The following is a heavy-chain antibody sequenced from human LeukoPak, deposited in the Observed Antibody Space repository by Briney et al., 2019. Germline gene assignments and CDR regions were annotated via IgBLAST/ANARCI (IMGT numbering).Heavy chain of an antibody. CDR3: ARSGLLWFGEGVEYFDY. CDR2: IYHSGST. J-gene: IGHJ4*02. V-gene: IGHV4-30-2*01. D-gene: IGHD3-10*01. Sequence: PSETLSLTCAVSGGSISSGGYSWSWIRQPPGKGLEWIGYIYHSGSTYYNPSLKSRVTISVDRSKNQFSLKLSSVTAADTAVYYCARSGLLWFGEGVEYFDYWGQGTLVTVSS. CDR1: GGSISSGGYS.